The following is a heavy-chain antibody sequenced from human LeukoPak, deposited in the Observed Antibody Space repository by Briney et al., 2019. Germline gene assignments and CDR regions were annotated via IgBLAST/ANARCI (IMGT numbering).Heavy chain of an antibody. CDR2: IYIDGIT. CDR1: GGSIRTGGSH. V-gene: IGHV4-39*01. D-gene: IGHD1-26*01. Sequence: SETLSLTCTVSGGSIRTGGSHWAWIRQPPGKGLEWIGSIYIDGITHYNSSLQSRVTLSIDTSKNQFSLKLTSVTAADTAVFYCARLFTRAWEYRYGMDVWGQGTAVTVSS. J-gene: IGHJ6*02. CDR3: ARLFTRAWEYRYGMDV.